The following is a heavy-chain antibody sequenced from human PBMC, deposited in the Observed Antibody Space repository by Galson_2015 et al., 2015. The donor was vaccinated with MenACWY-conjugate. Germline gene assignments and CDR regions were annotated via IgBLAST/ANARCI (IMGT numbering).Heavy chain of an antibody. V-gene: IGHV3-48*02. J-gene: IGHJ4*02. D-gene: IGHD5-18*01. CDR3: ARVPGYSYGYYDW. CDR1: GFTFSTSS. Sequence: SLRLSCAASGFTFSTSSMNWVRQAPGKGLEWVSSISSSSSTIYYADSVKGQFTISRDNAKNSLYLQMNTLRDEDTAVYYCARVPGYSYGYYDWWGQGTLVIVSS. CDR2: ISSSSSTI.